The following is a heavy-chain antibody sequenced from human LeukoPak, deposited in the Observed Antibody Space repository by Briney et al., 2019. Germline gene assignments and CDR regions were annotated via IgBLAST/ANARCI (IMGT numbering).Heavy chain of an antibody. J-gene: IGHJ4*02. CDR1: GFTFNNYG. V-gene: IGHV3-23*01. CDR2: ISDNGGGT. CDR3: AKESGALGAPLYDY. D-gene: IGHD4/OR15-4a*01. Sequence: PGKSLRLSCAASGFTFNNYGMHWVRQAPGKGLEWVSGISDNGGGTYYADSVKGRFTISRDNSKNMLYLQMNSLRAEDTAVYYCAKESGALGAPLYDYWGQGILVTGSS.